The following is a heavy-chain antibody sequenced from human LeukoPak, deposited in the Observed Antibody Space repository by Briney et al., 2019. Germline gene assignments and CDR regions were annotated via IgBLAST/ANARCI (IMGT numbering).Heavy chain of an antibody. CDR3: ASSYDSSGYYNS. CDR2: INPSGGST. V-gene: IGHV1-46*01. CDR1: GYTFTSYY. Sequence: GASVKASCKASGYTFTSYYMHWVRQAPGQGLEWMGIINPSGGSTSYAQKFQGRVTMTRDTSIVTAYMDLSSLRSDDTAVYYCASSYDSSGYYNSWGQGTQVTVSS. J-gene: IGHJ4*02. D-gene: IGHD3-22*01.